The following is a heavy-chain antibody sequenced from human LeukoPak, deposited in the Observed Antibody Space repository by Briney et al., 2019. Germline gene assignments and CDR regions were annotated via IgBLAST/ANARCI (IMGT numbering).Heavy chain of an antibody. CDR3: AKDFHITMIVVVDAFDI. J-gene: IGHJ3*02. CDR1: GFTFSSYE. V-gene: IGHV3-48*03. D-gene: IGHD3-22*01. CDR2: ISSSGSTI. Sequence: GGSLRLSCAASGFTFSSYEMNWVRQAPGKGLEWVSYISSSGSTIYYADSVKGRFTISRDNSKNTLYLQMNSLRAEDTAVYYCAKDFHITMIVVVDAFDIWGQGTMVTVSS.